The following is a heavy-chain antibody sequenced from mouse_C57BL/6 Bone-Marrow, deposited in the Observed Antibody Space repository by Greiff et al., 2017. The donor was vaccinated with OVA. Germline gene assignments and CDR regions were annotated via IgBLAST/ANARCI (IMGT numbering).Heavy chain of an antibody. Sequence: VQLQQSGAELAKPGASVKLSCKASGYTFTSYWMHWVKQRPGQGLEWIGYINPSSGYTKYNQKFKDKATLTVDQSSSTAYMQLNSLTSEDSAVYYCARSIYPYYYAMDYWGQGTSVTVSS. CDR1: GYTFTSYW. CDR3: ARSIYPYYYAMDY. D-gene: IGHD1-1*01. J-gene: IGHJ4*01. V-gene: IGHV1-7*01. CDR2: INPSSGYT.